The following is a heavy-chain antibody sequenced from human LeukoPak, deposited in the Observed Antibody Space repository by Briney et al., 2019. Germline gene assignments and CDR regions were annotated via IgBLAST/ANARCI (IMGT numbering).Heavy chain of an antibody. CDR1: GYTFTSYA. D-gene: IGHD6-19*01. CDR3: ATSIRDSSGWYLDAFDI. Sequence: ASVKVSCKASGYTFTSYAMHWVRQAPGQRLEWMGWINAGNGNTKYSQKFQDRVTITRDTSASTAYMELSSLRSEDTAVYYCATSIRDSSGWYLDAFDIWGQGTMVTVSS. CDR2: INAGNGNT. V-gene: IGHV1-3*01. J-gene: IGHJ3*02.